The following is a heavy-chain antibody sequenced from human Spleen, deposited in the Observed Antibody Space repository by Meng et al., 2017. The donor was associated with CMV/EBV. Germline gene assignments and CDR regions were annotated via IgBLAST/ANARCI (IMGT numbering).Heavy chain of an antibody. Sequence: SETLSLTCAISGDSFSSNYWWSWVRQAPGKGLEWIGEMHHSGATTYKPSLKSRVTFSLDGSKTEFSLKLSSVTPADTAVYHCTRNGHYSLDCWSQGTLVTVSS. D-gene: IGHD3-22*01. J-gene: IGHJ4*02. V-gene: IGHV4-4*02. CDR3: TRNGHYSLDC. CDR1: GDSFSSNYW. CDR2: MHHSGAT.